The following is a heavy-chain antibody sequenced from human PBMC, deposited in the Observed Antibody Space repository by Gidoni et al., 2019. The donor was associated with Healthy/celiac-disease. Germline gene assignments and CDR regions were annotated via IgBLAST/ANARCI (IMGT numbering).Heavy chain of an antibody. Sequence: EVQLLESGGGLVQPGGSLRLSCAASGFTFSSYAMSWVRQAPGKGLEWVSAISGSGGSTYYADSVKGRFTISRDNSKNTLYLQMNSLRAEDTAVYYCAKCGYYDSSGYYYPFDYWGQGTLVTVSS. CDR3: AKCGYYDSSGYYYPFDY. V-gene: IGHV3-23*01. CDR2: ISGSGGST. CDR1: GFTFSSYA. J-gene: IGHJ4*02. D-gene: IGHD3-22*01.